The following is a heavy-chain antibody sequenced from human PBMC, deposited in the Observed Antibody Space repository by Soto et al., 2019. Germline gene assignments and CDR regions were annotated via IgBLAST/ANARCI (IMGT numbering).Heavy chain of an antibody. J-gene: IGHJ3*01. CDR2: ISSNSSTI. D-gene: IGHD1-20*01. Sequence: GGSLRLSGAASGFTFSSYSINWVRHAAWKWREWVSYISSNSSTIYYADSVKDRFTISRDNAKNSLYLGMNRLRYQDAAVYYCARERHNWNTSFDAFDLSGQGK. V-gene: IGHV3-48*02. CDR1: GFTFSSYS. CDR3: ARERHNWNTSFDAFDL.